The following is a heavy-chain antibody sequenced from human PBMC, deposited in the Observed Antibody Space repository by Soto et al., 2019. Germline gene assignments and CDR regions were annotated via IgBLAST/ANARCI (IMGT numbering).Heavy chain of an antibody. V-gene: IGHV3-48*03. CDR3: ARSYYYDSSGYHLGYYYYGMDV. Sequence: EVQLVESGGGLVQPGGSLRLSCAASGFTFSSYEMNWVRQAPGKGLEWVSYISSSGSTIYYADSVKGRFTISRDNAKNSLYLQMNSLRAEYTAVYYCARSYYYDSSGYHLGYYYYGMDVWGQGTTVTVSS. D-gene: IGHD3-22*01. CDR2: ISSSGSTI. CDR1: GFTFSSYE. J-gene: IGHJ6*02.